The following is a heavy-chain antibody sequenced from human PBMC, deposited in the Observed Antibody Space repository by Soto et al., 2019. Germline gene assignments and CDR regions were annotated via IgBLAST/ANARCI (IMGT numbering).Heavy chain of an antibody. CDR3: AKSYCSGGSCYSRYYYYGMDV. Sequence: EVQLLESGGGLVQPGGSLRLSCAASGFTFSSYAMSWVRQAPGKGLEWVSAISGSGGSTYYADSVKGRFTISRDNSKNTLYLHMNSLRAEDTAVYYCAKSYCSGGSCYSRYYYYGMDVWGQGTTVTVSS. V-gene: IGHV3-23*01. D-gene: IGHD2-15*01. CDR2: ISGSGGST. CDR1: GFTFSSYA. J-gene: IGHJ6*02.